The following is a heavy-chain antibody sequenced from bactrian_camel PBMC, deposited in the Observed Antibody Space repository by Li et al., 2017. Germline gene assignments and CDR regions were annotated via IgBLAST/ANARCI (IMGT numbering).Heavy chain of an antibody. Sequence: HVQLVESGGGSVQPGGSLRLSCGASGHTYSTYCMGRFRQAPGKEREGVAAIGRDGAATYADSVKGRFAISLDTDKKAIYLQMNNLKPEDTAMYYCAADHNRGCMGWPTVEYEITGQGTQVTVS. CDR1: GHTYSTYC. D-gene: IGHD3*01. CDR2: IGRDGAA. J-gene: IGHJ4*01. V-gene: IGHV3S53*01.